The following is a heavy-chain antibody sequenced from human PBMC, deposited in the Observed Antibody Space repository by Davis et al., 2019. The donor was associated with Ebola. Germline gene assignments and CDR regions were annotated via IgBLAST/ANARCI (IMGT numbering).Heavy chain of an antibody. CDR2: IYYSGST. CDR3: ARASPMMYYGMDV. Sequence: SETLSLTCTVSGGSISSSSYYWGWIRQPPGKGLEWIGSIYYSGSTNYNPSLKSRVTISVDTSKNQFSLKLSSVTAADTAVYYCARASPMMYYGMDVWGQGTTVTVSS. CDR1: GGSISSSSYY. J-gene: IGHJ6*02. D-gene: IGHD3-16*01. V-gene: IGHV4-39*07.